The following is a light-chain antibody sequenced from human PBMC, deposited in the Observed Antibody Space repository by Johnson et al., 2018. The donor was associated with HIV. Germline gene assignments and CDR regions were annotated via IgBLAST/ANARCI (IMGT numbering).Light chain of an antibody. V-gene: IGLV1-51*02. CDR2: ENN. CDR1: SSNIGNYF. CDR3: GTWDVSLNAWV. Sequence: QSVLTQPPSVSAAPGQKVTISCSGTSSNIGNYFVCWYQQLPGAAPRLLIYENNQRHSGIPDRFSGSKSGTSANLGITGLQTGAEAVYSCGTWDVSLNAWVFGPGTRVPVL. J-gene: IGLJ1*01.